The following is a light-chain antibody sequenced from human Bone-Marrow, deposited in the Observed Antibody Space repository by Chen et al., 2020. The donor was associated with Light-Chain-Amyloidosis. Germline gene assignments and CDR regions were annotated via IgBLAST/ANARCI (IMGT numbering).Light chain of an antibody. J-gene: IGLJ1*01. CDR1: SGDVGTYNY. V-gene: IGLV2-14*01. Sequence: QSALTQPASVSGSPGQSSTISCTGTSGDVGTYNYVSWYQQHPGQAPKVMIYAVRNRPSGVSNRFSGSKSGNTASLTISGLQAEDEADYYCSSFTSSSSYVFGPGTKVTVL. CDR3: SSFTSSSSYV. CDR2: AVR.